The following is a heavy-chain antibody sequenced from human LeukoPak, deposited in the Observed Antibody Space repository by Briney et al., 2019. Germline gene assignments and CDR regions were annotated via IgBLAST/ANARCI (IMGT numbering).Heavy chain of an antibody. CDR3: AREDGGSCYS. V-gene: IGHV1-2*02. Sequence: ASVKVSCKASGYTFTDFHIHWVRQAPGQGLEWMGWINPYSGGTNYAQKFQGRVTMTRDTSISTAYMELSRLRSDDTAVYYCAREDGGSCYSWGQGTLVTVSS. D-gene: IGHD2-15*01. CDR1: GYTFTDFH. CDR2: INPYSGGT. J-gene: IGHJ4*02.